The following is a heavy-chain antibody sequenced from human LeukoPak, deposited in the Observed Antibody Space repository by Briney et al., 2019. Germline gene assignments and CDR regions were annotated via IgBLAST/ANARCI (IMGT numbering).Heavy chain of an antibody. Sequence: SETLSLTCTVSGGSISSSSYYWGWIRQPPGKGLEWIGSIYYSGSTYYNPSLKSRVTISVDTSKNQFSLKLSSVTAADTAVYYCARLAYSGSYYWGQGTLVTVSS. J-gene: IGHJ4*02. CDR3: ARLAYSGSYY. V-gene: IGHV4-39*01. D-gene: IGHD1-26*01. CDR1: GGSISSSSYY. CDR2: IYYSGST.